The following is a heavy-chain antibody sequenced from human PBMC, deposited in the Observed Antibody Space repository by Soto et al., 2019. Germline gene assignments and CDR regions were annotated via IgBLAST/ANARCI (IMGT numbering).Heavy chain of an antibody. CDR3: ARREGSTSYDGMDV. CDR1: GGSISSSF. CDR2: ISYTGST. Sequence: QVQLQESGPGLVKPSETLSLTCTVSGGSISSSFWSWIRQPPGKGLEWIGYISYTGSTNYNPSLKRRVTIPIDASKNQCSLRLTFVTAAETAVYYCARREGSTSYDGMDVWGQGTTVTVSS. V-gene: IGHV4-59*08. J-gene: IGHJ6*02.